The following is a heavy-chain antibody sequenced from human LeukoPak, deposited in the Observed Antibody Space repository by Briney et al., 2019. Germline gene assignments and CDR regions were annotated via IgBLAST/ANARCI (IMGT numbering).Heavy chain of an antibody. CDR2: IIPIFGTA. CDR1: GGTLSSYA. V-gene: IGHV1-69*05. Sequence: SVKVSCKASGGTLSSYAISWVRQAPGQGLEWMGGIIPIFGTANYAQKFQGRVTITTDESTSTAYMELSSLRSEDTAVYYCARDQGYDFWSGSLPSDYWGQGTLVTVSS. D-gene: IGHD3-3*01. CDR3: ARDQGYDFWSGSLPSDY. J-gene: IGHJ4*02.